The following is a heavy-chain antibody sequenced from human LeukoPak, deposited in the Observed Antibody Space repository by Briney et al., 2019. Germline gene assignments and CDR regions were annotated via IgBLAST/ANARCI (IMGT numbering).Heavy chain of an antibody. CDR3: ARTPAAMRGWYYYYYMDD. V-gene: IGHV3-7*01. Sequence: GGSLRLSCAASGFTFSSYWMSWVRQAPGKGLEWVANIKQDGSEKYYVDSVKGRFTISRDNAKNSLYLQMNSLRAEDTAVYYCARTPAAMRGWYYYYYMDDWGKGTTVTVSS. CDR2: IKQDGSEK. J-gene: IGHJ6*03. D-gene: IGHD2-2*01. CDR1: GFTFSSYW.